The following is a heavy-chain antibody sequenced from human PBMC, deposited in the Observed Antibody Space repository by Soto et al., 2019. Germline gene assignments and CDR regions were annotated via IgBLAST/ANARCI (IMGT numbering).Heavy chain of an antibody. Sequence: QVQLVESGGGVVQPGRSLRLSCAASGFTFSSYGMHWVRQAPGKGLEWVAVIWYDGSNKYYADSVKGRFTISRDNSKNTLYLQMNSLRAEDTAVYYCARPARRQLPGTDYYYYGMDVWGQGTTVTVSS. CDR1: GFTFSSYG. D-gene: IGHD2-2*01. CDR2: IWYDGSNK. V-gene: IGHV3-33*01. J-gene: IGHJ6*02. CDR3: ARPARRQLPGTDYYYYGMDV.